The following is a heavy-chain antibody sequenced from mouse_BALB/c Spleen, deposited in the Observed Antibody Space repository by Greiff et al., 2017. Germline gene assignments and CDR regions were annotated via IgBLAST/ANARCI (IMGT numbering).Heavy chain of an antibody. V-gene: IGHV1-82*01. J-gene: IGHJ4*01. Sequence: QVQLQQSGPELVKPGASVKISCKASGYAFSSSWMNWVKQRPGQGLEWIGRIYPGDGDTNYNGKFKGKATLTADKSSSTAYMQLSSLTSVDSAVYFCGRCDYDVGRNYAMDYWGQGTLVAVSS. CDR3: GRCDYDVGRNYAMDY. CDR1: GYAFSSSW. CDR2: IYPGDGDT. D-gene: IGHD2-4*01.